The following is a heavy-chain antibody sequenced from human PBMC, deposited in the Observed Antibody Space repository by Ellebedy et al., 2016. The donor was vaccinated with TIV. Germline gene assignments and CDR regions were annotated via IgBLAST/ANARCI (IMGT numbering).Heavy chain of an antibody. Sequence: MPSETLSLTCTVSGASISSSHSFWGWVPQPPGKGLEWFTNFYYTWNTYFNPSLKSRVTILVETYKNQFSLQLSSVTAADTAMYYCARWRGGHEYFDYWGRGTLVTVSS. CDR3: ARWRGGHEYFDY. CDR1: GASISSSHSF. J-gene: IGHJ4*02. CDR2: FYYTWNT. D-gene: IGHD2-15*01. V-gene: IGHV4-39*07.